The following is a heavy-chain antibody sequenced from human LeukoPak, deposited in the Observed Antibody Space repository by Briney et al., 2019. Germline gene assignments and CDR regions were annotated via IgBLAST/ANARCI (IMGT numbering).Heavy chain of an antibody. CDR2: ISGSGGST. J-gene: IGHJ4*02. CDR3: AKVRFDWLLTFDY. V-gene: IGHV3-23*01. Sequence: GSLRLSCAASGFTFSSYAMSWVRQAPGKGLEWVSAISGSGGSTYYADSVKGRFTISRDNSKNTLYLQVNSLRAEDTAVYYCAKVRFDWLLTFDYWGQGTLVTVSS. D-gene: IGHD3-9*01. CDR1: GFTFSSYA.